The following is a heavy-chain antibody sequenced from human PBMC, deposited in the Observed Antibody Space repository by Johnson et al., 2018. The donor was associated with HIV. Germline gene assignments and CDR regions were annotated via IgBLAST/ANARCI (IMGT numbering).Heavy chain of an antibody. D-gene: IGHD1-26*01. V-gene: IGHV3-9*01. CDR3: AKDKAGIVGAMGNYAFDI. Sequence: LVESGGGLVQPGRSLRLSCAASGFTFDDYAMHWVRQAPGKGLEWVSGISWNSGSIGYADSVKGRFTISRDNAKNSLYLQMNSLRAEDTALYYCAKDKAGIVGAMGNYAFDILGQGTMVTVSS. CDR2: ISWNSGSI. CDR1: GFTFDDYA. J-gene: IGHJ3*02.